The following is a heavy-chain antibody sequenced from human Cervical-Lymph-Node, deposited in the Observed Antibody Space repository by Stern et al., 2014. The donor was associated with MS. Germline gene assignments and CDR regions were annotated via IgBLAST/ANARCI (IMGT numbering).Heavy chain of an antibody. Sequence: VHLVESGAEVKKPGASVTVSCKASGYTFTDYFLHWVRQAPGQGLEWMGWINPNSGGTNYAQKFQGRVTMTRDTSISTAYMELNRLTSDDTAVYYCARGDIAVAGTPRLRFDYWGQGTLVTVSS. V-gene: IGHV1-2*02. CDR1: GYTFTDYF. J-gene: IGHJ4*02. CDR2: INPNSGGT. D-gene: IGHD6-19*01. CDR3: ARGDIAVAGTPRLRFDY.